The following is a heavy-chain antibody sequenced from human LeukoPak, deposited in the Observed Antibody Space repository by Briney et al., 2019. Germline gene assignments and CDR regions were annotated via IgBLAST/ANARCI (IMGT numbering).Heavy chain of an antibody. CDR1: GFTFTTYW. D-gene: IGHD3-10*01. J-gene: IGHJ1*01. Sequence: PGGSLRLSCAASGFTFTTYWMTWVRQAPGKGLEWVANIKQDGSEKYYVDSAKGRFTISKDNAKNSLYLQMNSLRAEDTAVYFCVRDLLGSGSTTAYLYHWGQGTLVTVSS. CDR3: VRDLLGSGSTTAYLYH. V-gene: IGHV3-7*01. CDR2: IKQDGSEK.